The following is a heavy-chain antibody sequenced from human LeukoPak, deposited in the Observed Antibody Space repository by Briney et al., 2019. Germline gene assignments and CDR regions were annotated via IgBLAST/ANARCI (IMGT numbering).Heavy chain of an antibody. D-gene: IGHD5-18*01. V-gene: IGHV3-23*01. CDR1: GFTFSSYT. Sequence: GGSLRLSCAASGFTFSSYTMSWVRQAPGKGLEWVSAISGSGGSTYYADSVKGRFTISRDNSKNTLYLQMNSLRAEDTAVYYCAKTRGYSYGFLDYWGQGTLVTVSS. J-gene: IGHJ4*02. CDR3: AKTRGYSYGFLDY. CDR2: ISGSGGST.